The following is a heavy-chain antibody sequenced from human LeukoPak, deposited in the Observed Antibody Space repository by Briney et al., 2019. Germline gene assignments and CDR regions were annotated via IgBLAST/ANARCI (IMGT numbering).Heavy chain of an antibody. Sequence: PGGSLRLSCAASGFTFSSYGMHWVRQAPGKGLEWVAVISYDGSNKYYADSVKGRFTISRDNSKNTLYLQMNSLRAEDTAVYYCAKESNNHYYQKASDYWGQGTLVTVSS. CDR1: GFTFSSYG. J-gene: IGHJ4*02. CDR2: ISYDGSNK. D-gene: IGHD1-26*01. V-gene: IGHV3-30*18. CDR3: AKESNNHYYQKASDY.